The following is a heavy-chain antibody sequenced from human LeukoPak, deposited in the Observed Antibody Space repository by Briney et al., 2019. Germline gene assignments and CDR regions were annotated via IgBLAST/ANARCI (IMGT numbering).Heavy chain of an antibody. CDR2: VWYDGSNK. D-gene: IGHD1-26*01. CDR1: GFTFSYFG. J-gene: IGHJ4*02. V-gene: IGHV3-33*08. CDR3: ARETTTLDY. Sequence: PGRSLRLSCAASGFTFSYFGLHWVRQAPGKGLDWVAVVWYDGSNKFYADSVKGRFTISRDNSKNTLYLQMNSLRAEDTAVYYCARETTTLDYWGQGTLVTVSS.